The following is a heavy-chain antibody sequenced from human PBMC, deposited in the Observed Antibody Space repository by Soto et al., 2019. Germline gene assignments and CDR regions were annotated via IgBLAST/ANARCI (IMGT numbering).Heavy chain of an antibody. CDR3: ASTGGSRFRWFDP. D-gene: IGHD2-15*01. CDR2: IYYSGST. J-gene: IGHJ5*02. V-gene: IGHV4-59*01. Sequence: LSLTCTVSGGSISSYYWSWIRQPPGKGLEWIGYIYYSGSTNYNPSLKSRVTISVDTSKNQFSLKLSSVTAADTAVYYCASTGGSRFRWFDPWGQGTLVTSPQ. CDR1: GGSISSYY.